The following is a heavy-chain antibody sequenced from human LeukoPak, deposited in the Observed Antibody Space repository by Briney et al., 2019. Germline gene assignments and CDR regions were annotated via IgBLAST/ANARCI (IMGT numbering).Heavy chain of an antibody. J-gene: IGHJ4*02. CDR2: ISGSGGST. Sequence: PGGSLRLSCAASGFTVSDNYMSCVRQAPGKGLEWVSTISGSGGSTNYADSVKGRFTISRDNSKNTLYLQMNSLRAEDTAVYYCAKGSLSGLYYFDYWGQGTLVTVSS. CDR3: AKGSLSGLYYFDY. D-gene: IGHD3-9*01. CDR1: GFTVSDNY. V-gene: IGHV3-23*01.